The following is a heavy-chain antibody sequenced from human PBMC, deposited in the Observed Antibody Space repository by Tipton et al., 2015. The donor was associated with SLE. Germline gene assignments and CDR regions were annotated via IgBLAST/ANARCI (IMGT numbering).Heavy chain of an antibody. CDR3: ARGRIVGATRPYFQH. CDR1: GGSFSGYY. CDR2: INHSGST. D-gene: IGHD1-26*01. J-gene: IGHJ1*01. V-gene: IGHV4-34*01. Sequence: TLSLTCAVYGGSFSGYYWSWIRQPQGKGLEWIGEINHSGSTNYNPSLKSRVTISVDTSKNQFSLKLSSVTAADTAVYYCARGRIVGATRPYFQHWGQGTLVTVSS.